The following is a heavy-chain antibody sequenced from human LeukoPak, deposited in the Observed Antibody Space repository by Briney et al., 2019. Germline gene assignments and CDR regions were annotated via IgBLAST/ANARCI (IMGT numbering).Heavy chain of an antibody. D-gene: IGHD3-22*01. J-gene: IGHJ3*02. CDR3: ARGHYYDSSGYYYVDAFDI. V-gene: IGHV3-53*01. Sequence: GGSLRLPCAASGFTVSSNYMSWVRQAPGKGLEWVSVIYSGGSTYYADSVKGRFTISRDNSKNTLYLQMNSLRAEDTAVYYCARGHYYDSSGYYYVDAFDIWGQGTMVTVSS. CDR1: GFTVSSNY. CDR2: IYSGGST.